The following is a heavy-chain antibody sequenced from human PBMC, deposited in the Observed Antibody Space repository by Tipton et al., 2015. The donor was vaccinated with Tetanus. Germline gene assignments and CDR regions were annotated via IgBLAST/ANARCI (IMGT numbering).Heavy chain of an antibody. D-gene: IGHD3-10*01. Sequence: SGGSISDKKYYWGWIRQPPGRGLEWIASIYFEGSTYYSPSLKSRDTIAVDRSQNVFSLNLTSVTAADTAVYYCARHLYGYWFDPWGQGALVTVSS. CDR3: ARHLYGYWFDP. V-gene: IGHV4-39*01. CDR2: IYFEGST. J-gene: IGHJ5*02. CDR1: GGSISDKKYY.